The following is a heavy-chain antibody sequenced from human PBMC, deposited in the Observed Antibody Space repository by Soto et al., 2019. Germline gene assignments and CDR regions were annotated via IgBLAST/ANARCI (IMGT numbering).Heavy chain of an antibody. J-gene: IGHJ6*02. CDR3: ARAGRGYCSGFSCDSGLYGMDV. V-gene: IGHV4-39*07. CDR2: IYYSGNT. D-gene: IGHD2-15*01. Sequence: PSETLSLTCTVSGGSISSSSYYWGWIRQPPGKGLERIGPIYYSGNTYYNTSLQSRVTISVDTSKNQFSLKLSSVTAADTAAYYCARAGRGYCSGFSCDSGLYGMDVWGQGTTVTVSS. CDR1: GGSISSSSYY.